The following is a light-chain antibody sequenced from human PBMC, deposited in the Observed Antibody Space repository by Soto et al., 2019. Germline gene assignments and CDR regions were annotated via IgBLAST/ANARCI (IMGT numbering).Light chain of an antibody. J-gene: IGLJ1*01. V-gene: IGLV1-40*01. Sequence: QSVLTQPPSVSGAPGQRVTISCTGSSSNIGAGYEVHWYQQVPGTAPKLLIYGNSNRPSGVPDRFSGSKSGTSASLAITGLQAEDEAEYYCQSFGSSLSGYVFGTGTKVTVL. CDR1: SSNIGAGYE. CDR3: QSFGSSLSGYV. CDR2: GNS.